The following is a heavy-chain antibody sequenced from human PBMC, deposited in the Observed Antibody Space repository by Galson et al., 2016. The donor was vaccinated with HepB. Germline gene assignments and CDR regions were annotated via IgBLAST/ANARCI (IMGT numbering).Heavy chain of an antibody. CDR3: ARDQGFYSGWFSRDDAFDI. CDR1: GYTFTGYY. Sequence: SVKVSCKASGYTFTGYYMHWVRQAPGQGLEWMGWINPNSGVTNFPHKFQGRVTMTRDTSISTAYMELSRLRSDDTAVYYCARDQGFYSGWFSRDDAFDIWGQGTTVTVSS. V-gene: IGHV1-2*07. CDR2: INPNSGVT. D-gene: IGHD6-19*01. J-gene: IGHJ3*02.